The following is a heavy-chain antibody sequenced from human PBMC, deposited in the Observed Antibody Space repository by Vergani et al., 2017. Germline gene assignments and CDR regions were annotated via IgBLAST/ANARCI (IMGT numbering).Heavy chain of an antibody. CDR1: GFTFSSYW. CDR3: ASTGSLWDYYYMDV. Sequence: VQLVESGGGVVQPGRSLRLSCAASGFTFSSYWMSWVRQAPGKGLEWVANIKQDGSEKYYVDSVKGRFTISRDNAKNSLYLQMNSLRAEDTAVYYCASTGSLWDYYYMDVWGKGTTVTVSS. J-gene: IGHJ6*03. D-gene: IGHD3-10*01. CDR2: IKQDGSEK. V-gene: IGHV3-7*01.